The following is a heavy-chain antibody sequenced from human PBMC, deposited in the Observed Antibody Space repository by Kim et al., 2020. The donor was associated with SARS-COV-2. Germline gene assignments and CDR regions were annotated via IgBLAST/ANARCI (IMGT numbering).Heavy chain of an antibody. Sequence: GGSLRLSCAASGFTFSSYAMHWVRQAPGKGLEWVAVISYDGSNKYYADSVKGRFTISRDNSKNTLYLQMNSLRAEDTAVYYCAREGALDGAFDYWGQGTLVTVSS. J-gene: IGHJ4*02. CDR1: GFTFSSYA. D-gene: IGHD4-17*01. CDR3: AREGALDGAFDY. CDR2: ISYDGSNK. V-gene: IGHV3-30*04.